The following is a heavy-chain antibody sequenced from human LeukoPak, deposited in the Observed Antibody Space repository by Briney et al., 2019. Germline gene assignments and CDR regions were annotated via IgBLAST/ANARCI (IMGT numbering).Heavy chain of an antibody. CDR3: AKDISRIVGATNAFDI. CDR2: ISWNSGSI. J-gene: IGHJ3*02. D-gene: IGHD1-26*01. CDR1: GFTFDDYA. Sequence: GRSLRLSCAASGFTFDDYAMHWVRQAPGKGLEWVSGISWNSGSIGYADSVKGRFTISRDNAKNSLYLQMNSLRAEDTALYYCAKDISRIVGATNAFDIWGQGTMVTVSS. V-gene: IGHV3-9*01.